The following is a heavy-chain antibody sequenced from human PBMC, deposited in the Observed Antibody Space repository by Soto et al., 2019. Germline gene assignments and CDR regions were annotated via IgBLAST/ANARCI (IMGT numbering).Heavy chain of an antibody. CDR1: RYSFALNY. Sequence: PSGTLYLTCPINRYSFALNYWRWFRQSPGKGLEWIGYIYYAGTTSYNPSLKSRATISLETSKSQFSLRLTSVTAADTAVYYCTTQGFGVLHGLVDVWGKGTTVT. V-gene: IGHV4-59*08. J-gene: IGHJ6*03. CDR2: IYYAGTT. CDR3: TTQGFGVLHGLVDV. D-gene: IGHD3-10*01.